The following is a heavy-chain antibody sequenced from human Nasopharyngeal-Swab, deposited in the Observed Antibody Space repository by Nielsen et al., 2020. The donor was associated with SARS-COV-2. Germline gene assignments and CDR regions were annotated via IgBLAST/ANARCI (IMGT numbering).Heavy chain of an antibody. CDR1: GYTFTSYA. Sequence: ASVKVSCKASGYTFTSYAMNWVRQAPGQGLEWMGWINTNTGNPTYAQGFTGRFVFSLDTSDSTAYLQISSLKAEDTAVYYCARGRYYGSGSYYNWFDPWGQGTLVTVSS. V-gene: IGHV7-4-1*02. CDR2: INTNTGNP. D-gene: IGHD3-10*01. J-gene: IGHJ5*02. CDR3: ARGRYYGSGSYYNWFDP.